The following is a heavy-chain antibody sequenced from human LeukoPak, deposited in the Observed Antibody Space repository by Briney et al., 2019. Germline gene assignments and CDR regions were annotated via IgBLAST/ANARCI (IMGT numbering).Heavy chain of an antibody. CDR2: IIPIFGTA. Sequence: ASVTVSCKASGGTFSSYAISWVRQAPGQGLEWMGGIIPIFGTANYAQKFQGRVTITADKSTSTAYMELSSLRSEDTAVYYCARDGGLGTRQNDAFDIWGQGTMVTVSS. CDR1: GGTFSSYA. D-gene: IGHD4-23*01. J-gene: IGHJ3*02. CDR3: ARDGGLGTRQNDAFDI. V-gene: IGHV1-69*06.